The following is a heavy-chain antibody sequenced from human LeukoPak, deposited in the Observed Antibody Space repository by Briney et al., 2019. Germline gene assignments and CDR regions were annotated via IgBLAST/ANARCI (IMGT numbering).Heavy chain of an antibody. D-gene: IGHD1-7*01. J-gene: IGHJ1*01. CDR2: ISSSSSTI. Sequence: PGGSLRLSCAASGFTFSSYEMNWVRQAPGKGLEWVSYISSSSSTIYYADSVKGRFTISRDNAKNSLYLQMNSLRAEDTAVYYCARDPPSGTTDFQHWGQGTLVTVSS. CDR1: GFTFSSYE. V-gene: IGHV3-48*01. CDR3: ARDPPSGTTDFQH.